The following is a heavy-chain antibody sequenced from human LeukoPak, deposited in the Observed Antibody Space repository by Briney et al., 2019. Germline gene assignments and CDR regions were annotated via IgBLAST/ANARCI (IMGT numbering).Heavy chain of an antibody. Sequence: PGGSLRLSCAASGFTFSDYYMSWIRQAPGKGLEWVSYISSSSSYTNYADFVKGRFTISRDNAKNSLYLQMNSLRAEGTAVYYCARIGGRGYFDLWGRGTLVTVSS. CDR1: GFTFSDYY. J-gene: IGHJ2*01. V-gene: IGHV3-11*06. D-gene: IGHD4-23*01. CDR2: ISSSSSYT. CDR3: ARIGGRGYFDL.